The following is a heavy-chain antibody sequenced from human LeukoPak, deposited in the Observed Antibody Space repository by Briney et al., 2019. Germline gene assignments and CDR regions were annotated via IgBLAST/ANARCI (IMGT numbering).Heavy chain of an antibody. CDR1: GFTLRNYG. V-gene: IGHV3-23*01. D-gene: IGHD1-26*01. CDR2: LSASGGST. CDR3: AKDQGGSYVINAFDI. J-gene: IGHJ3*02. Sequence: GGSLRLSCAASGFTLRNYGMSWVRQAPGKGLEWVSALSASGGSTYYADSVKGRFTISRDNSKNTLYLQMNSLRAEDTAVYYCAKDQGGSYVINAFDIWGQGTMVTVSS.